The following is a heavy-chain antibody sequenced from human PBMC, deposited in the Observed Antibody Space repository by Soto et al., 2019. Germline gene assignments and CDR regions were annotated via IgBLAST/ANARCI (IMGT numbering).Heavy chain of an antibody. CDR2: IYYSGST. Sequence: SETLSLTCTVSGGSISSGSYYWGWIRQPPGKGLEWIGSIYYSGSTYYNPSLKSRVTISVDTSKNQFSLKLSSVTAADTAVYYCARHWFGGYSYGRFDYWGQGTLVTVSS. V-gene: IGHV4-39*01. CDR1: GGSISSGSYY. CDR3: ARHWFGGYSYGRFDY. D-gene: IGHD5-18*01. J-gene: IGHJ4*02.